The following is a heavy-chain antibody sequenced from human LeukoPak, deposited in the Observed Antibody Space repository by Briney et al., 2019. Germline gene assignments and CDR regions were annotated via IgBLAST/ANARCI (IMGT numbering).Heavy chain of an antibody. Sequence: SETLSLTCTVSGDSLSSYYWSWIRQSPGKGLEWIGYIYYSGSTNSNPSLKSRVTISVDTSKNQFSLKLSSVTATDTAVYYCASETCIGGSCFQFDFWGQGTLVTVSS. CDR1: GDSLSSYY. V-gene: IGHV4-59*01. J-gene: IGHJ4*02. CDR2: IYYSGST. D-gene: IGHD2-15*01. CDR3: ASETCIGGSCFQFDF.